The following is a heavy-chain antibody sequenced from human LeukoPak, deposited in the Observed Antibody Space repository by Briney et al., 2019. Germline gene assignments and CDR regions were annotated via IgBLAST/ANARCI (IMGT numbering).Heavy chain of an antibody. Sequence: GGSLRLSCAASGFTFGSYSMNWVRQVPGKGLEWVSHISSSSGTKNFADSVKGRFSISRDNATNSVFLQMNSLRDDDTGVYYCARESNWNFDYWGQGTLVAVSS. CDR1: GFTFGSYS. V-gene: IGHV3-48*02. CDR3: ARESNWNFDY. D-gene: IGHD1-1*01. J-gene: IGHJ4*02. CDR2: ISSSSGTK.